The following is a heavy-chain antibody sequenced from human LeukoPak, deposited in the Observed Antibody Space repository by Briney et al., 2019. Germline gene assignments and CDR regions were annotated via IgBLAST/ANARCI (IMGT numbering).Heavy chain of an antibody. J-gene: IGHJ6*01. V-gene: IGHV3-23*01. D-gene: IGHD1-26*01. CDR1: GFTFSSYA. CDR2: ISGGGGST. CDR3: AKFREVGANRGLDV. Sequence: GGSLRLSCAASGFTFSSYAMSWVRQAPGKGLERVSTISGGGGSTYDADSVKGRFTISSDNSKATLYLQMNSLRAEDTAIYYCAKFREVGANRGLDVWGQGTTVTVSS.